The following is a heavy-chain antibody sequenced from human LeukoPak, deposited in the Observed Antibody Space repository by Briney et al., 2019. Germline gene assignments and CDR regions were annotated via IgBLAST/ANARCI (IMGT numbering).Heavy chain of an antibody. CDR3: ARRSYYPHYFDY. D-gene: IGHD3-10*01. CDR2: IYHSGST. J-gene: IGHJ4*02. Sequence: SETLSLTCAVSGGSISSSNSWSWVRQPPGKGLEWIGEIYHSGSTNYNPSLKSRVTISVDTSKNQSSLKLSSVTAADTAVYYCARRSYYPHYFDYWGQGTLVTVSS. CDR1: GGSISSSNS. V-gene: IGHV4-4*02.